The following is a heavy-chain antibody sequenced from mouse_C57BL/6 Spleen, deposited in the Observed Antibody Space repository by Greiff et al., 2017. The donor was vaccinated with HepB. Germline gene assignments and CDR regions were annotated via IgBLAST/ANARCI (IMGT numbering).Heavy chain of an antibody. J-gene: IGHJ2*01. CDR3: ARGTTVVSHYFDY. V-gene: IGHV5-17*01. Sequence: EVKLVESGGDLVKPGGSLKLSCAASGFTFSDYGMHWVRQAPEKGLEWVAYISSGSSTIYYADTVKGRFTISRDNAKNTLFLQMTSLRSEDTAMYYCARGTTVVSHYFDYWGQGTTLTVSS. CDR2: ISSGSSTI. D-gene: IGHD1-1*01. CDR1: GFTFSDYG.